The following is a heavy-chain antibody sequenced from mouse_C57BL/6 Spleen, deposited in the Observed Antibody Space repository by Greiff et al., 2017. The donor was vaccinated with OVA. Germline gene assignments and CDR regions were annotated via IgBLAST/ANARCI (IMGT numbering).Heavy chain of an antibody. CDR3: AKVPGGNPTDWYFDV. D-gene: IGHD2-1*01. Sequence: DVQLVESGGGLVKPGGSLKLSCAASGFTFSDYGMHWVRQAPEKGLEWVAYISSGSSTIYYADTVKGRFTISRDNAKNTLFLQMTSLRSEDTAMYYCAKVPGGNPTDWYFDVWGTGTTVTVSS. CDR1: GFTFSDYG. V-gene: IGHV5-17*01. J-gene: IGHJ1*03. CDR2: ISSGSSTI.